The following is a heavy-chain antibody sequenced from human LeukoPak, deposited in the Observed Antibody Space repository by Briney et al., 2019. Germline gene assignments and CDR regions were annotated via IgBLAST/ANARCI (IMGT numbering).Heavy chain of an antibody. Sequence: GGSLRLSCAASGFTFSSYGMHWVRQAPGKGLEWVAVISYDGSNKYYADSVKGRFTISRDNSENTLYLQMNSLRAEDTAVYYCAKAGRESSGYLIDYWGQGTLVTVSS. D-gene: IGHD3-22*01. J-gene: IGHJ4*02. CDR3: AKAGRESSGYLIDY. CDR2: ISYDGSNK. V-gene: IGHV3-30*18. CDR1: GFTFSSYG.